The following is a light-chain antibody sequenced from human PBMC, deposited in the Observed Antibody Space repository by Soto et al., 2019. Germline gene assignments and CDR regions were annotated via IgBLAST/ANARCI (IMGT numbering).Light chain of an antibody. CDR1: QSISNW. Sequence: DIEMTQSPSTLSASVEDRVTITCRASQSISNWLAWHQQKPGKVPKILIYKASSLESGVPSRFSGSGSGTEFTLTIRSLQPDDFATYYCQQYNTYWTFGQGTKVDIK. J-gene: IGKJ1*01. CDR2: KAS. V-gene: IGKV1-5*03. CDR3: QQYNTYWT.